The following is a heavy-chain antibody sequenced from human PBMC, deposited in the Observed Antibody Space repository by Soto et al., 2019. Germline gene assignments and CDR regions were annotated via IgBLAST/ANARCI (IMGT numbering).Heavy chain of an antibody. V-gene: IGHV4-4*07. J-gene: IGHJ4*02. CDR3: ARGYYDSSGYLFDY. Sequence: PSETLSLTCTVSGGSISSYYLRWIRQPAGKGLEWIGHIYSSGSTNYNPSLKSRVTMSVDTSKTQFSLKLSSVTAADTAVYYCARGYYDSSGYLFDYWGQGTLVTVSS. D-gene: IGHD3-22*01. CDR2: IYSSGST. CDR1: GGSISSYY.